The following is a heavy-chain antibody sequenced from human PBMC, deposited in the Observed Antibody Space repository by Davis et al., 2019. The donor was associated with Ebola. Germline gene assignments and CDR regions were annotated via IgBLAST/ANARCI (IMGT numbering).Heavy chain of an antibody. CDR1: GGSISSGGYY. V-gene: IGHV4-31*03. J-gene: IGHJ5*02. CDR3: ARGGQSYYDILTAPGGFDP. Sequence: SETLSLTCTVSGGSISSGGYYWSWIRQHPGKGLEWIGYIYYSGSTYYNPSLKSRVTISVDTSKNQFSLKLSSVTAADTAVYYCARGGQSYYDILTAPGGFDPWGQGTLVTVSS. CDR2: IYYSGST. D-gene: IGHD3-9*01.